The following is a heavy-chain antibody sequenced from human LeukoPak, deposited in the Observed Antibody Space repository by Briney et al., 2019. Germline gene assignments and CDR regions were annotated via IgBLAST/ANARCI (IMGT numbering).Heavy chain of an antibody. D-gene: IGHD6-19*01. CDR3: AMGGAVATCNL. V-gene: IGHV3-23*01. Sequence: GGSLRLSCAASGLTFSNYAMSWVRQAPGKGLEWVSAISGRDGSTYYADSVKGRFTISRDNSKNTGFLQMKSLGAEDTAVYYCAMGGAVATCNLWGQGTRVSVSS. J-gene: IGHJ4*02. CDR2: ISGRDGST. CDR1: GLTFSNYA.